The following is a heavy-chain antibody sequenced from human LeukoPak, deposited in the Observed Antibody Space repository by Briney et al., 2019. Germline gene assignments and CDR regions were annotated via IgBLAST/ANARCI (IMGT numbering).Heavy chain of an antibody. CDR2: IKRETDGGTI. Sequence: GGSLRLSCAASGFTLNNAWMSWVRQAPGKGLEWLGRIKRETDGGTIDYAAPVKGRFTISRDDSRSTLYLQMDSLKIEDTAVYYCTTDRYYDNSELQFQHWGQGTLVTVSS. V-gene: IGHV3-15*01. CDR1: GFTLNNAW. CDR3: TTDRYYDNSELQFQH. J-gene: IGHJ1*01. D-gene: IGHD3-22*01.